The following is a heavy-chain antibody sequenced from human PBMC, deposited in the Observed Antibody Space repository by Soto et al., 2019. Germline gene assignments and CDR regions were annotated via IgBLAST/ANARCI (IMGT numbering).Heavy chain of an antibody. CDR3: ARQFDSDTSGYYYAY. D-gene: IGHD3-22*01. V-gene: IGHV1-69*13. J-gene: IGHJ4*02. Sequence: GASVKVSCKASGGTFSRNTISWVRQAPGQGLEWMGGIMPIFASANYAQKFQGRVTITADEYTRTVYMELSRLRSEDTAVYYCARQFDSDTSGYYYAYWGQGTLVTVSS. CDR1: GGTFSRNT. CDR2: IMPIFASA.